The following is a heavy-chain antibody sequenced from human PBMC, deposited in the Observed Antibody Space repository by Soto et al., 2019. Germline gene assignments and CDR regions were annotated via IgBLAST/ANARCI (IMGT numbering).Heavy chain of an antibody. CDR1: GYSFTSYW. CDR3: ASKAYCGGDCYEGAFDI. Sequence: GESLKISCKGSGYSFTSYWISWVRQMPGKGVEWMGRIDPSDSYTNYSPSFQCHVTISADKSISTAYLQWSSLKASDTAMYYCASKAYCGGDCYEGAFDIWGQGTMVTVSS. V-gene: IGHV5-10-1*01. CDR2: IDPSDSYT. J-gene: IGHJ3*02. D-gene: IGHD2-21*02.